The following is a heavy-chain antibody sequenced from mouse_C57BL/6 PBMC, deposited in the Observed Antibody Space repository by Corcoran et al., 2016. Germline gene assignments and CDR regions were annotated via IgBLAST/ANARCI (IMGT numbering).Heavy chain of an antibody. V-gene: IGHV1-26*01. D-gene: IGHD2-12*01. Sequence: EVQLQQSGPELVKPGASVKISCKASGYTFTDYYMNWVKQSHGKSLEWIGDINPNNGGTSYNQKFKGKATLTVDKSSSTAYMELRSLTSEDSAVYYCARRPVKGYFDVWGTGTTVTVSS. CDR1: GYTFTDYY. J-gene: IGHJ1*03. CDR2: INPNNGGT. CDR3: ARRPVKGYFDV.